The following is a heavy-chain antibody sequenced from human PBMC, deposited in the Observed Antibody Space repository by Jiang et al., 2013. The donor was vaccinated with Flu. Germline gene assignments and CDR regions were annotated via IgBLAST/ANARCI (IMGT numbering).Heavy chain of an antibody. D-gene: IGHD3-10*01. CDR2: ISASGGNT. CDR1: GFTFSSYA. J-gene: IGHJ4*02. V-gene: IGHV3-23*01. CDR3: ARDNGARATDY. Sequence: QLLESGGDLAQPGGSLRLSCAASGFTFSSYAMAWVRQAPGKGLEWVSGISASGGNTYYADSLKGRFTISRDNSKNTVYLQMNSLRADDTAVYYCARDNGARATDYWGQGTLVTVSS.